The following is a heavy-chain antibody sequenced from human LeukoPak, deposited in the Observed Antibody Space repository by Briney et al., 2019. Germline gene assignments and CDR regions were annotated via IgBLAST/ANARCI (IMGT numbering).Heavy chain of an antibody. V-gene: IGHV4-4*07. Sequence: PSETLSLTCTVSGDSIRNYYWSWIRQPAGKGLEWIGRISTNGDTNYNPSLNSRVTMSIDESRNQFSLKLNSVTAADTAVYYCAFSEVGTTKVFDYWGQGLVVTLSS. CDR2: ISTNGDT. CDR3: AFSEVGTTKVFDY. D-gene: IGHD1-26*01. CDR1: GDSIRNYY. J-gene: IGHJ4*01.